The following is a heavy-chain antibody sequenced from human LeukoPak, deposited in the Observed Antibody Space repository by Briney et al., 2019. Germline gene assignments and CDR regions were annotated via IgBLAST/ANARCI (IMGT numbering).Heavy chain of an antibody. CDR2: ISYDGSNK. CDR3: ALGSNYYYMDV. CDR1: GFTFSSYA. Sequence: GGSLRLSCAASGFTFSSYAMHWVRQAPGQGLEWVAVISYDGSNKYYADSVKGRFTISRDNSKNTLYLQMNSLRAEDTAVYYCALGSNYYYMDVWGKGTTVTVSS. V-gene: IGHV3-30*04. J-gene: IGHJ6*03. D-gene: IGHD2-15*01.